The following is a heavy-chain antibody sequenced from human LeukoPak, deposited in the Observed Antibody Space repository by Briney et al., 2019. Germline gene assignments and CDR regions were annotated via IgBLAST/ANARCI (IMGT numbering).Heavy chain of an antibody. J-gene: IGHJ6*03. D-gene: IGHD6-13*01. CDR2: INPNSGGT. CDR3: ARGRYDSSSWYARAPGVYYYCYYMDV. Sequence: ASVKVSCKASGYTSTGYYMHWVRQAPGQGLEWMGWINPNSGGTNYAQKFQGRVTMTRDTSISTAYMELSRLRSDDTAVYYCARGRYDSSSWYARAPGVYYYCYYMDVWGKGTTVTISS. CDR1: GYTSTGYY. V-gene: IGHV1-2*02.